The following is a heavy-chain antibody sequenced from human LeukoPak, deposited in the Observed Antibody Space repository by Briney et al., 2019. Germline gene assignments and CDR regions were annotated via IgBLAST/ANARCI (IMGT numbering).Heavy chain of an antibody. Sequence: PSETLSLTCAVYGGSFSGYYWSWIRQPPGKGLEGIGEINHSGSTNYNPSLKSRVTISVDTSKNQFSLKLSSVTAADTAVYYCARGPRITIFGVVRGPYYFDYWGQGTLVTVSS. CDR1: GGSFSGYY. V-gene: IGHV4-34*01. D-gene: IGHD3-3*01. CDR3: ARGPRITIFGVVRGPYYFDY. J-gene: IGHJ4*02. CDR2: INHSGST.